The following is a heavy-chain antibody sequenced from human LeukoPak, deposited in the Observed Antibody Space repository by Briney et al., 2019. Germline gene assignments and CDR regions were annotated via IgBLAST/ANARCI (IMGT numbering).Heavy chain of an antibody. D-gene: IGHD6-19*01. V-gene: IGHV1-69*13. CDR2: IIPIFGTA. CDR3: AREAVAGSFDY. J-gene: IGHJ4*02. Sequence: EASVKVSCKASGGTFSSYAIGWVRQAPGQGLEWMGGIIPIFGTANYAQKFQGRVTITADESTSTAYMELSSLRSEDTAVYYCAREAVAGSFDYWGQGTLVTVSS. CDR1: GGTFSSYA.